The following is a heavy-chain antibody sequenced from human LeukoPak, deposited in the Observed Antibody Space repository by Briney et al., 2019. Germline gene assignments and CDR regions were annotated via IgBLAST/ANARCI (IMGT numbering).Heavy chain of an antibody. J-gene: IGHJ4*02. CDR1: GSRFTSYW. CDR3: ASGYESSDFDY. V-gene: IGHV5-51*01. D-gene: IGHD5-12*01. CDR2: IYPGDSDT. Sequence: GESLEISWKGSGSRFTSYWIAWVRQMPGKGLEWMGIIYPGDSDTRYSPSFQGQVTISADKSISTAYLQWSSLKASDTAMYYCASGYESSDFDYWGQGTLVTVSS.